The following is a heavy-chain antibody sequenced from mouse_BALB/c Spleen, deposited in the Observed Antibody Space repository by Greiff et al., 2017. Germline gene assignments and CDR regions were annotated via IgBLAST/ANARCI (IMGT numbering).Heavy chain of an antibody. V-gene: IGHV7-3*02. CDR3: ARDSPAWFAY. CDR2: IRNKANGYTT. CDR1: GFTFTDYY. J-gene: IGHJ3*01. Sequence: EVHLVESGGGLVQPGGSLRLSCATSGFTFTDYYMSWVRQPPGKALEWLGFIRNKANGYTTEYSASVKGPFTISRDNSQSILYLQMNTLRAEDSATYYCARDSPAWFAYWGQGTLVTVSA.